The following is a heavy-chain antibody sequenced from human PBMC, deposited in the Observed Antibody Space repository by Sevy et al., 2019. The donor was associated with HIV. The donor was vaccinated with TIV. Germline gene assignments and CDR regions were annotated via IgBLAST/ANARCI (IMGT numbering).Heavy chain of an antibody. J-gene: IGHJ3*02. Sequence: GGSVRLSCAASGFTFGNYWMHWVRQAPGKGLVWISRINNDGSNTNYADSVKGRFTTSRDNAKNTLYLQMNSLRAEDTAVYYCGREMISMVPGVPDAFDIWGQGTMVTVSS. CDR1: GFTFGNYW. CDR2: INNDGSNT. V-gene: IGHV3-74*01. CDR3: GREMISMVPGVPDAFDI. D-gene: IGHD3-10*01.